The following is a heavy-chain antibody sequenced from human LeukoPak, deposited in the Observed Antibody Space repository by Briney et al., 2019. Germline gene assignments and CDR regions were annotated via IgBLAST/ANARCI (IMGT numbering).Heavy chain of an antibody. Sequence: ASVKVSCKASGYSFTSYYMHWVRQAPGQGLEWMGIINPSGDSTSYAQKFQGRVTMTRDMSTSTDYMELSSLRSEDTAVYYCARDLPLGYYDSSGYHYHRFDPWGQGTLVTVSS. CDR2: INPSGDST. D-gene: IGHD3-22*01. V-gene: IGHV1-46*01. CDR1: GYSFTSYY. CDR3: ARDLPLGYYDSSGYHYHRFDP. J-gene: IGHJ5*02.